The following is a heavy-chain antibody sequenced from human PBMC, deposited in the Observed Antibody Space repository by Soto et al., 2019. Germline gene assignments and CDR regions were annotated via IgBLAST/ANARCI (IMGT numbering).Heavy chain of an antibody. V-gene: IGHV4-31*03. CDR1: GGSIRSGGYY. J-gene: IGHJ5*02. CDR3: ARSVFP. Sequence: QVQLQESGPGLVKPSQNLSLTCTVSGGSIRSGGYYWNWLRQHPGKGLEWIGYIYYIGSTYYNPSLKSRVTISLDTSKNQFSLRLSSVTAADTAVYYCARSVFPWGQGTMVTVSS. CDR2: IYYIGST.